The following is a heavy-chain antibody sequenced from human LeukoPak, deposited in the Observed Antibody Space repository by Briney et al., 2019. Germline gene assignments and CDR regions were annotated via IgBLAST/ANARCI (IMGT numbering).Heavy chain of an antibody. CDR3: ARERRSYYYDSSGYYPGAFDI. Sequence: SETLSLTCTVSGVSISSYYWSWIRQPPGKGLEWIGYIYYSGSTNYNPSLKSRVTISVDTSKNQFSLKLSSVTAADTAVYYCARERRSYYYDSSGYYPGAFDIWGQGTMVTVSS. D-gene: IGHD3-22*01. CDR1: GVSISSYY. J-gene: IGHJ3*02. V-gene: IGHV4-59*01. CDR2: IYYSGST.